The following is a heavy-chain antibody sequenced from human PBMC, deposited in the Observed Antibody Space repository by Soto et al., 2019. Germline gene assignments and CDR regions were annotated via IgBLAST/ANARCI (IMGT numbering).Heavy chain of an antibody. V-gene: IGHV1-69*13. Sequence: VKVSCKASGGTFSSYAISWVRQAPGQGLEWMGGIIPIFGTANYAQKFQGRVTITADESTSTAYMELSSLRSEDTAVYYCAGGAYGGNHFDYWGQGTLVTVSS. CDR2: IIPIFGTA. CDR3: AGGAYGGNHFDY. D-gene: IGHD4-17*01. CDR1: GGTFSSYA. J-gene: IGHJ4*02.